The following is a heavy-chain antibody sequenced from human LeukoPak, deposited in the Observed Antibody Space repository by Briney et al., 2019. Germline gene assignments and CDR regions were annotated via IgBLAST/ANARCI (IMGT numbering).Heavy chain of an antibody. D-gene: IGHD3-22*01. CDR3: ARDGPLMYYYDSSGYYGRYYYYGMDV. CDR2: ISYDGSNK. J-gene: IGHJ6*02. CDR1: GFTFSSYA. Sequence: GGSLRLSCAASGFTFSSYAMHWVRQAPGKGLGWVAVISYDGSNKYYADSVKGRFTISRDNSKNTLYLQMNSLRAEDTAVYYCARDGPLMYYYDSSGYYGRYYYYGMDVWGQGTTVTVSS. V-gene: IGHV3-30*04.